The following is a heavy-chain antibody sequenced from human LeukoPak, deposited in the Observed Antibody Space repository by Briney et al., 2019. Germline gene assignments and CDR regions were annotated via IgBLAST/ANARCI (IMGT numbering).Heavy chain of an antibody. V-gene: IGHV3-48*01. CDR2: ISSSSSTI. J-gene: IGHJ3*02. D-gene: IGHD2/OR15-2a*01. CDR1: GFTFSSYS. Sequence: PGGSLRLSCAASGFTFSSYSMNWVRQAPGKGLEWVSYISSSSSTIYYADSVRGRFTISRDNAKNSLYLQMNSLRAEDTAVYYCARAPHLGGFFVAFDIWGQGTMVTVSS. CDR3: ARAPHLGGFFVAFDI.